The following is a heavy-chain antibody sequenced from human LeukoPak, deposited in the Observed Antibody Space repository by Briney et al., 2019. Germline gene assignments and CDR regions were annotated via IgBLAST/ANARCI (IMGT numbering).Heavy chain of an antibody. CDR2: INPSGGST. CDR1: GYTFTSYY. J-gene: IGHJ4*02. V-gene: IGHV1-46*01. CDR3: ARDRPTDFWSGYYTGIGFDY. D-gene: IGHD3-3*01. Sequence: GASVKVSCKASGYTFTSYYMHWVRQAPGQGLEWMGIINPSGGSTSYAQKFQGRVTMTRDTSTSTVYMELSSLRSEDTAVYYCARDRPTDFWSGYYTGIGFDYWGQGTPVTVSS.